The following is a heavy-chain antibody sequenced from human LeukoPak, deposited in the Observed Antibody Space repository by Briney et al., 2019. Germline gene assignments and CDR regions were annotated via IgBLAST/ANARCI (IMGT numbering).Heavy chain of an antibody. J-gene: IGHJ4*02. CDR1: GFTFSSYA. V-gene: IGHV3-53*01. CDR2: IYTGGNT. Sequence: GGSLRLSCAASGFTFSSYAMSWVRQAPGKGLEWVSVIYTGGNTDYADSAKGRFTISRDNSKNTLYLQMNSLRAEDTAVYYCARGRPSFYFDFWGQGTLVTVSS. CDR3: ARGRPSFYFDF.